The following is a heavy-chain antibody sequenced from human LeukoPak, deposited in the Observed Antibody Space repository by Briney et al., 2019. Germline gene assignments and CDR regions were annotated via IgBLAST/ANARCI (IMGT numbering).Heavy chain of an antibody. V-gene: IGHV3-33*08. CDR1: GFTFSSYG. CDR3: ARDYLAAADPTPGY. Sequence: PGRSLRLSCAASGFTFSSYGMHWVRQAPGKGLEWVAVIWYGGSNKYYADSVKGRFTISRDNSKNTLYLQMNSLRAEDTAVYYCARDYLAAADPTPGYWGQGTLVTVSS. J-gene: IGHJ4*02. D-gene: IGHD6-13*01. CDR2: IWYGGSNK.